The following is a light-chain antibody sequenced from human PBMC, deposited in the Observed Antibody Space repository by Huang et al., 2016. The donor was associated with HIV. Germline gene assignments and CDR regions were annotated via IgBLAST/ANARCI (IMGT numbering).Light chain of an antibody. V-gene: IGKV3-15*01. J-gene: IGKJ1*01. CDR2: AAS. CDR1: HTINPN. CDR3: QQYNDWPRS. Sequence: EIVLTQSPGTLSVAPGERATLSCRASHTINPNLAWFQQKPGQAPRLLSYAASTRTADFPARVSGSGARTEFTLTISSLQSEDIAVYYCQQYNDWPRSFGQGTKVEIK.